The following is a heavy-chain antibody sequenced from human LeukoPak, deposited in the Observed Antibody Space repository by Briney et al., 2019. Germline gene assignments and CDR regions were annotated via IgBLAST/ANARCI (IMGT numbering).Heavy chain of an antibody. Sequence: SETLSLTCIVSGVSISTYYWTWIRQPPGKGLEWIEYIYYTGSTNYNPSLKSRVTISVDTSKNQFSLKLSSVTAADTAVYYCARDSSSGYFDYWGQGTLVTVSS. J-gene: IGHJ4*02. D-gene: IGHD7-27*01. CDR1: GVSISTYY. CDR3: ARDSSSGYFDY. V-gene: IGHV4-59*01. CDR2: IYYTGST.